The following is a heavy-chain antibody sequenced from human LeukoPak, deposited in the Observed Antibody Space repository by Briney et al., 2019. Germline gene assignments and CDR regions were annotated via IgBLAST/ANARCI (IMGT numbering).Heavy chain of an antibody. V-gene: IGHV3-19*01. D-gene: IGHD3-10*01. CDR3: AYYYGSGSSL. J-gene: IGHJ4*02. CDR1: GFTFSNSD. Sequence: GGSLRLSCAASGFTFSNSDMNWVRQAPGKGREWVSGASWNGSRTHYADSVKGRFIISRDNAKNSVYLQMNSLRAEDTGIYYCAYYYGSGSSLWGQGTLVTVSS. CDR2: ASWNGSRT.